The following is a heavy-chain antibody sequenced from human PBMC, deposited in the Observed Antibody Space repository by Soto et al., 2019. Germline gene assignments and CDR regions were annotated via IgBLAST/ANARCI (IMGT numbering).Heavy chain of an antibody. D-gene: IGHD3-10*01. CDR1: GYIFTSYH. V-gene: IGHV1-46*03. CDR3: TRVDPGESSPFDY. Sequence: QVQLVQSGAEVKKPGASVKVSCKASGYIFTSYHIHWVRQAPGQGLEWMGLINPVDGSRIYVQSFLGRVTMTRDTSTSTVYMELSSLRSADTAVYYCTRVDPGESSPFDYWGQGTLVTVSS. CDR2: INPVDGSR. J-gene: IGHJ4*02.